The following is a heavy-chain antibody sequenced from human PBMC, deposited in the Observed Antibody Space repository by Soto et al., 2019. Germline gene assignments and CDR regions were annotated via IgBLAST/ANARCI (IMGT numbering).Heavy chain of an antibody. Sequence: PSETLSLTCTVSGGSISSYYWSWIRQPPGKGLEWIGYIYYSGSTNYNPSLKSRVTISVDTSKNQFSLKLSSVTAADTAVYYCARLRGGYSYGYGYYGMDVWGQGTTVTVSS. CDR2: IYYSGST. CDR3: ARLRGGYSYGYGYYGMDV. J-gene: IGHJ6*02. V-gene: IGHV4-59*08. CDR1: GGSISSYY. D-gene: IGHD5-18*01.